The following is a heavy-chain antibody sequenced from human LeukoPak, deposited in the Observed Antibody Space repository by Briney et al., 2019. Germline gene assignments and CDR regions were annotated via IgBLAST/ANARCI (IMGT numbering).Heavy chain of an antibody. Sequence: GGSLRLSCAASGFTFSSYAMSWVRQAPGKGLEWVSAISGSGGSAYYADSVKGRFTISRDNSKNTLYLQMNSLRAEDTAVYYCAKASVPIAVAGTISYWGQGTLVTVSS. D-gene: IGHD6-19*01. CDR1: GFTFSSYA. J-gene: IGHJ4*02. V-gene: IGHV3-23*01. CDR3: AKASVPIAVAGTISY. CDR2: ISGSGGSA.